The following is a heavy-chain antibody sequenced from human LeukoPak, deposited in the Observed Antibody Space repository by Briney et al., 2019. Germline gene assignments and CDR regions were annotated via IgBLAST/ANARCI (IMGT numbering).Heavy chain of an antibody. CDR1: GFIFSGSA. D-gene: IGHD1-14*01. V-gene: IGHV3-7*01. CDR2: IKQDGSEK. Sequence: GGSLRLSCAASGFIFSGSAMHWVRQASGKGLEWVANIKQDGSEKYYVDSVKGRFTISRDNAKNSLYLQMNSLRAEDTAVYYCARVRYSSYYYYMDVWGKGTAVTISS. CDR3: ARVRYSSYYYYMDV. J-gene: IGHJ6*03.